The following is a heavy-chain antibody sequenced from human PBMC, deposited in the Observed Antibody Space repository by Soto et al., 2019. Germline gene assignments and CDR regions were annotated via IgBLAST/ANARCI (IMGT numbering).Heavy chain of an antibody. V-gene: IGHV1-69*13. CDR1: GGTFSSYA. Sequence: SVKVSCKASGGTFSSYAISWVRQAPGQGLEWMGGIIPIFGTANYAQKFQGRVTITADESTSTAYMELSSLRSDDTAVYYCAREGDYVWGSYRYYFDYWGQGTLVTVSS. J-gene: IGHJ4*02. CDR3: AREGDYVWGSYRYYFDY. D-gene: IGHD3-16*02. CDR2: IIPIFGTA.